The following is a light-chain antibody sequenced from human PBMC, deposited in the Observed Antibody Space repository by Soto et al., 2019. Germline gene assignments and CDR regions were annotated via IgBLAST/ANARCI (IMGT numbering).Light chain of an antibody. J-gene: IGKJ2*01. Sequence: EIVMTQSPATLSVSPGERATLACRASQTVASNVAWYQHKPGQAPRLLIHGASTRATGVPARFSGTGSGTEFTLTISSLRSDDFAVYYCQQYHNWPPQYTFGQGTKLQIK. CDR1: QTVASN. V-gene: IGKV3-15*01. CDR3: QQYHNWPPQYT. CDR2: GAS.